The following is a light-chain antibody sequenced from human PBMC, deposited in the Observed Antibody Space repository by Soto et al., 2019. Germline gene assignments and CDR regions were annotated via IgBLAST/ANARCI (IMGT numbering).Light chain of an antibody. J-gene: IGLJ3*02. Sequence: QSALTQPPSPSGSPGQSVTISCPGTSSDVGGYKYVSWYQQHPGKAPKLLIYEATRRPSGVPDRFSGSKSGNTASLTVSGLQAEDEADYYCSSYADSNNLLFGGGTKLTVL. CDR2: EAT. V-gene: IGLV2-8*01. CDR3: SSYADSNNLL. CDR1: SSDVGGYKY.